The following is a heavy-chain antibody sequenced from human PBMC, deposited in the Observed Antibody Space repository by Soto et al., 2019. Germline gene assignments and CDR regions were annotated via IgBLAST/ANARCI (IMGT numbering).Heavy chain of an antibody. V-gene: IGHV3-30*03. J-gene: IGHJ4*02. Sequence: SCAASGFTFSSYGMHWARQAPGQGLEWVAGISSDGSNKYYADSVKGRFTISRDNSRNTLYLQMDSLRAEDTAVYYCAGGWYFFDYCGQGTLVTVSS. D-gene: IGHD6-19*01. CDR3: AGGWYFFDY. CDR2: ISSDGSNK. CDR1: GFTFSSYG.